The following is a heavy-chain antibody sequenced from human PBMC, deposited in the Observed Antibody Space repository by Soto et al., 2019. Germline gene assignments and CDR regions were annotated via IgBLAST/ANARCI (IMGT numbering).Heavy chain of an antibody. Sequence: SETLSLTCAVSGYSINSDYYWGWIRQPSGKGLEWIGSVDHSGRTYYSPSLRSRLTIFIDTSKNQFSLRLTSVTAADTAMYFCAKKGYYPSGKINLFDSWGPGTLVTAPQ. CDR1: GYSINSDYY. CDR2: VDHSGRT. CDR3: AKKGYYPSGKINLFDS. D-gene: IGHD3-10*01. V-gene: IGHV4-38-2*01. J-gene: IGHJ4*02.